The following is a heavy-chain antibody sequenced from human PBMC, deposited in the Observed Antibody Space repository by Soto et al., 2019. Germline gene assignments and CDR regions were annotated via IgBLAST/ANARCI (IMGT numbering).Heavy chain of an antibody. Sequence: SETLSLTCTVSGGSMSGYYWSWDRHPAGKGLEWVGRIYSDGTTNYSPSLKSRVTMSLDTSKNQFSLHRRCVTAADTAIYYCSRVVWSNSKCYTRGMDVWGEGSTVTV. CDR1: GGSMSGYY. CDR2: IYSDGTT. V-gene: IGHV4-4*07. J-gene: IGHJ6*02. D-gene: IGHD2-2*02. CDR3: SRVVWSNSKCYTRGMDV.